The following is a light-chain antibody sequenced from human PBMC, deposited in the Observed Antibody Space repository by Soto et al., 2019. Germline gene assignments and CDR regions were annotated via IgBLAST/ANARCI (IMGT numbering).Light chain of an antibody. CDR3: QLYGSSPWTIT. J-gene: IGKJ5*01. CDR2: GAS. V-gene: IGKV3-20*01. CDR1: QSVSSSY. Sequence: EIVLTQSPDTLSLSPGERATLSCRASQSVSSSYLAWYQQKPGQAPRLLIYGASSRATGIPDRFSGSGSGTDFTLTISRLEPEDFAVYFCQLYGSSPWTITFGQGTLLEIK.